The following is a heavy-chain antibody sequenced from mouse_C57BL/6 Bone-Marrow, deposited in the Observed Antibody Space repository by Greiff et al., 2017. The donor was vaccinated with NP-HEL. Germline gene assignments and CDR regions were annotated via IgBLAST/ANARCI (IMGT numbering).Heavy chain of an antibody. Sequence: VQVVESGAELARPGASVKLSCKASGYTFTSYGISWVKQRTGQGLEWIGEIYPRSGNTYYNEKFKGKATLTADKSSSTAYMELRSLTSEDSAVYFCARYYGRGYWYFDVWGTGTTVTVSS. J-gene: IGHJ1*03. CDR2: IYPRSGNT. V-gene: IGHV1-81*01. CDR3: ARYYGRGYWYFDV. CDR1: GYTFTSYG. D-gene: IGHD1-1*01.